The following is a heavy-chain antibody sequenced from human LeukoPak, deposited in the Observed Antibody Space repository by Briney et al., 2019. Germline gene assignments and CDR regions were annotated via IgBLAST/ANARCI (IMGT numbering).Heavy chain of an antibody. CDR3: ARNDMVRGVTKYDY. Sequence: SETLSLTCAVYGGSFSGYYWSWIRQPPGKGLEWIGEINHSGSTNYNPSLESRVTISVDTSKNQFSLKLSSVTAADTAVYYCARNDMVRGVTKYDYWGQGTLVTVSS. CDR1: GGSFSGYY. D-gene: IGHD3-10*01. V-gene: IGHV4-34*01. J-gene: IGHJ4*02. CDR2: INHSGST.